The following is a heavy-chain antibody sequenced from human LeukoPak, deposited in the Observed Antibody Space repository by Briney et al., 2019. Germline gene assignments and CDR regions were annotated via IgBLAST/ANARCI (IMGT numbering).Heavy chain of an antibody. CDR3: ARGYCSSTSCSFDY. CDR1: GFTFSSYS. CDR2: ISSSSSNI. V-gene: IGHV3-21*01. Sequence: KPGGSLRLSCAASGFTFSSYSMNWVRQAPGKGLEWVSSISSSSSNIYYADSVKGRFTISRDNAKNSLYLQMNSLRAEDTAVYYCARGYCSSTSCSFDYWGQGTPVTVSS. D-gene: IGHD2-2*01. J-gene: IGHJ4*02.